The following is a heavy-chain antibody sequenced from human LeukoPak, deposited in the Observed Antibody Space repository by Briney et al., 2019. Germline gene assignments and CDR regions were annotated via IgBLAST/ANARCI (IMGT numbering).Heavy chain of an antibody. V-gene: IGHV3-23*01. CDR3: ARLRSSSFYYYYMDV. Sequence: PGGSLRLSCAASGFPFSNHAMSWVRQPPGKGLEWVAAISNGNTYYADSVRGRFAISRDDSKNMVYLQMNSLRAEDTAVYYCARLRSSSFYYYYMDVWGKGTTVTVSS. CDR2: ISNGNT. D-gene: IGHD4-17*01. J-gene: IGHJ6*03. CDR1: GFPFSNHA.